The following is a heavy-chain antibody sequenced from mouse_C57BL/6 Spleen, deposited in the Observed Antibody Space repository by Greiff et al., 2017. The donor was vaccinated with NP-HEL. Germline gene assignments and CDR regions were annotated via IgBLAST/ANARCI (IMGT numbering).Heavy chain of an antibody. CDR3: ARKNYGSSLDY. CDR1: GYTFTSYW. Sequence: QVQLQQPGAELVKPGASVKLSCQASGYTFTSYWMHWVKQRPGQGLEWIGMIHPNSGSTNYNEKFKSKATLTVDKSSSTAYMQLSSLTSEDSAVYYCARKNYGSSLDYWGQGTTLTVSS. D-gene: IGHD1-1*01. V-gene: IGHV1-64*01. J-gene: IGHJ2*01. CDR2: IHPNSGST.